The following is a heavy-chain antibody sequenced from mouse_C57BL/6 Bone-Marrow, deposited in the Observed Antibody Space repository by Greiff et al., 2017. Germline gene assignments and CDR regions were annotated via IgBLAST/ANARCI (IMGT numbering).Heavy chain of an antibody. D-gene: IGHD2-4*01. CDR2: IYPRSGNT. J-gene: IGHJ3*01. Sequence: QVQLKQSGAELARPGASVKLSCKASGYTFTSYGISWVKQRTGQGLEWIGEIYPRSGNTYYNEKFKGKATLTADKSSSTAYMELRSLTSEDSAVYFCARSDYYDYDEEAYWGQGTLVTVSA. V-gene: IGHV1-81*01. CDR1: GYTFTSYG. CDR3: ARSDYYDYDEEAY.